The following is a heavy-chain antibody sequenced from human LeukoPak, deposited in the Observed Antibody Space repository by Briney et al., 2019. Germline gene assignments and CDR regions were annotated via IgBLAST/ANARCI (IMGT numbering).Heavy chain of an antibody. CDR3: ATEEYSSSIGSFDI. Sequence: ASVKVSCKASGYTFTSYGISWVRQAPGQGLEWMGWISAYNGNTNYAQKFQGRVTMTTDTSTSTAYMELRSLRSDDTAVYYCATEEYSSSIGSFDIWGQGTMDTVSS. D-gene: IGHD6-6*01. J-gene: IGHJ3*02. CDR1: GYTFTSYG. V-gene: IGHV1-18*01. CDR2: ISAYNGNT.